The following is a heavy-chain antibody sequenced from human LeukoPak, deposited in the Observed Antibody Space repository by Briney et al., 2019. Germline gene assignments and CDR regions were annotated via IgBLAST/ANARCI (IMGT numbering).Heavy chain of an antibody. D-gene: IGHD6-13*01. Sequence: GGSLRLSCAASGFTFSSYAMSWVRQAPGKGLEWVSGVSGSGGSTYYADSVKGRFTISRDNSKNTLYLQMNSLRAEDTAVYYCAKGRISSFIQYFDYWGQGTLVTVSS. CDR2: VSGSGGST. CDR3: AKGRISSFIQYFDY. V-gene: IGHV3-23*01. J-gene: IGHJ4*02. CDR1: GFTFSSYA.